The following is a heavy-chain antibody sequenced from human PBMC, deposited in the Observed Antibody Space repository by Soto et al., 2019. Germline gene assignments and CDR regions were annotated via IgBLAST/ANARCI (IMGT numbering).Heavy chain of an antibody. CDR3: ARAVGKRITIFRFWLDP. D-gene: IGHD3-3*01. CDR1: DGSFSGYY. CDR2: INHSGSS. J-gene: IGHJ5*02. Sequence: QVQLQQWGAGLLKPSETLSLTCGVYDGSFSGYYWNWIRQSPGKGLEWIGEINHSGSSNYNPSLMSRVTISVDTSKNQLSLKLTSVTVADTAVYYWARAVGKRITIFRFWLDPWGQGTLVTVSS. V-gene: IGHV4-34*01.